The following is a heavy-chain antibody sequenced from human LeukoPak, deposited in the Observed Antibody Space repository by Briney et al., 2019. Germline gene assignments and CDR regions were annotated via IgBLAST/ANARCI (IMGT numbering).Heavy chain of an antibody. D-gene: IGHD3-3*01. V-gene: IGHV1-69*13. CDR1: GGTFSNYA. J-gene: IGHJ6*02. CDR3: ARDGTIFYGMDV. Sequence: GASVKVSCKASGGTFSNYAISWVRQAPGQGLEWMGGIIPIFGTANYAQKFQGRVTITADESTSTAYMELSSLRSEDTAVYYCARDGTIFYGMDVWGQGTTVTVSS. CDR2: IIPIFGTA.